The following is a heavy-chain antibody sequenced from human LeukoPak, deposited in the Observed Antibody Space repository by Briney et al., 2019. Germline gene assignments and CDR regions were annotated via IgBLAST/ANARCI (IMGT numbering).Heavy chain of an antibody. CDR2: INHSGST. CDR1: GGSFSGYY. CDR3: ARGVLRYFDWSPGYFDY. V-gene: IGHV4-34*01. Sequence: SETLSLTCAVYGGSFSGYYWSWIRQPPGKGLEWIGEINHSGSTNCNPSFKSRVTISVDTSKNQFSLKLSSVTAADTAVYYCARGVLRYFDWSPGYFDYWGQGTLVTVSS. J-gene: IGHJ4*02. D-gene: IGHD3-9*01.